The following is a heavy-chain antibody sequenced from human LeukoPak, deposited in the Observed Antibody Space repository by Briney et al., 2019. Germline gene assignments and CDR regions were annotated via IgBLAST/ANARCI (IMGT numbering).Heavy chain of an antibody. D-gene: IGHD7-27*01. CDR1: GFTVSSNY. CDR3: AKGKVPGLRYYYYGMDV. V-gene: IGHV3-53*01. Sequence: PGGSLRLSCAASGFTVSSNYMSWVRQAPGKGLEWVSAISDSTHYADSVKGRFTISRDNSKNTLYLQMNSLRAEDSAVYYCAKGKVPGLRYYYYGMDVWGQGTTVTVSS. CDR2: ISDST. J-gene: IGHJ6*02.